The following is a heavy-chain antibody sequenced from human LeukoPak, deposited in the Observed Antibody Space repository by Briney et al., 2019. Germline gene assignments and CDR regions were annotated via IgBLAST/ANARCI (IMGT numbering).Heavy chain of an antibody. Sequence: SETLSVTCTVSGGSISSYYWSWIRQPPGKGLEWIGYIYYSGSTNYNPSLKSRVTISVDTSKNQFSLKLSSVTAADTAVYYCARGSSSWDYYYYYMDVWGKGTTVTVSS. CDR3: ARGSSSWDYYYYYMDV. D-gene: IGHD6-13*01. J-gene: IGHJ6*03. V-gene: IGHV4-59*01. CDR2: IYYSGST. CDR1: GGSISSYY.